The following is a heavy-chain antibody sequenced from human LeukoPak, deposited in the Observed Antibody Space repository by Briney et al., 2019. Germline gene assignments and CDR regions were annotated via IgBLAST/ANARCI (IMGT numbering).Heavy chain of an antibody. CDR3: AKDEGRGYSSGWYLGGYYYGMDV. D-gene: IGHD6-19*01. V-gene: IGHV3-9*01. CDR1: GFTFDDYA. J-gene: IGHJ6*02. Sequence: GGSLRLSCAASGFTFDDYAMHWVRQAPGKGLEWVSGTSWNSGSIGYADSVKGRFTISRDNAKNSLYLQMNSLRAEDTALYYCAKDEGRGYSSGWYLGGYYYGMDVWGQGTTVTVSS. CDR2: TSWNSGSI.